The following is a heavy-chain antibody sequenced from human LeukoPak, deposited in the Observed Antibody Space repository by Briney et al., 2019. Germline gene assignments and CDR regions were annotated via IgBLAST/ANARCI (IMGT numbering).Heavy chain of an antibody. CDR1: GFTFSSYG. Sequence: GGSLRLSCAASGFTFSSYGMHWVRQAPGKGLEWVAFIRYDGSNKYYADSVKGRFTISRDNSKNTLYLQMNSLRAEDTAVYYCAQDWGYSYGFFDYWGQGTLVTVSS. V-gene: IGHV3-30*02. D-gene: IGHD5-18*01. CDR2: IRYDGSNK. CDR3: AQDWGYSYGFFDY. J-gene: IGHJ4*02.